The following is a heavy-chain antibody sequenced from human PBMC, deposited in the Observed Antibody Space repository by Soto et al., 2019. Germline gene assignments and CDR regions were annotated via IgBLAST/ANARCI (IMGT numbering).Heavy chain of an antibody. J-gene: IGHJ5*02. D-gene: IGHD6-13*01. CDR2: IDPSDSYT. CDR3: ARQAAKQQSRRFDP. Sequence: AESLKISCQGSGYSFTSYWISWVRQMPGKGLEWMGRIDPSDSYTNYSPSFQGHVTISADKSISTAYLQWSSLKASDTAMYHCARQAAKQQSRRFDPWGQGTLVTASS. V-gene: IGHV5-10-1*01. CDR1: GYSFTSYW.